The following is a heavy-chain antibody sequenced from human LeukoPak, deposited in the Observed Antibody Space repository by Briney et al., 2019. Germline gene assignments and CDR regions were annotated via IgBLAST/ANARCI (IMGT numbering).Heavy chain of an antibody. Sequence: ASVKVSCKASGYTFTGYYMHWVRQAPGQGLEWMGWINPNSGGTNYAQKFQGRVTMTRDTSISTAYMELSSLRSEDTAVYYCARDPPSGARNDGRLYDYWGQGTLVTVSS. CDR2: INPNSGGT. CDR3: ARDPPSGARNDGRLYDY. J-gene: IGHJ4*02. D-gene: IGHD1-1*01. CDR1: GYTFTGYY. V-gene: IGHV1-2*02.